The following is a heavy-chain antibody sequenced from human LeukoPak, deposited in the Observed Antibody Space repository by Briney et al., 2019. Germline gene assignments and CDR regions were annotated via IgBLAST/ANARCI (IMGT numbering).Heavy chain of an antibody. V-gene: IGHV4-61*02. CDR1: GGSIGGGTYY. CDR2: IYTSGST. J-gene: IGHJ3*02. D-gene: IGHD5-18*01. Sequence: TLSLTCPVSGGSIGGGTYYWSWIRQPAGKGLEWIGRIYTSGSTNYNPSLKSRVTISVDTSKIQFSLKLSSVTAADTAVYYCARDVGYSYGYYAFDIWGQGTMVTVSS. CDR3: ARDVGYSYGYYAFDI.